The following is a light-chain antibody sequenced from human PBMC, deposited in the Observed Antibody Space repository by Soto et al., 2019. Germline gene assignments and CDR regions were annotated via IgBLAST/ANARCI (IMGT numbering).Light chain of an antibody. V-gene: IGLV1-40*01. J-gene: IGLJ1*01. CDR3: QSYYSSLSGYV. CDR2: GNS. CDR1: SSNIGAGYD. Sequence: QSVLTQPPSVSGAPGQKVTISCTGSSSNIGAGYDVHWYQQLPGTAPKLLIYGNSNRPSGVPDRFSGSKSGTSASLAITGLQAEDEADYYCQSYYSSLSGYVFGTGTKLTGL.